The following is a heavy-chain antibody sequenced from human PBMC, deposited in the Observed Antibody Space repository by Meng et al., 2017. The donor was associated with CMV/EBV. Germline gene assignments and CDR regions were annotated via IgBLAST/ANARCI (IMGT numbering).Heavy chain of an antibody. CDR2: INPNSGGT. J-gene: IGHJ6*02. Sequence: ASVKVSCKASGYTFTGYYMHWVRQAPGQGLEWMGWINPNSGGTNYAQEFQGRVTMTRDTSISTAYMELSRLRSDDTAVYYCASYTFPGQNSSSWYFYYYGMDVWGQGTTVTVSS. CDR1: GYTFTGYY. V-gene: IGHV1-2*02. CDR3: ASYTFPGQNSSSWYFYYYGMDV. D-gene: IGHD6-13*01.